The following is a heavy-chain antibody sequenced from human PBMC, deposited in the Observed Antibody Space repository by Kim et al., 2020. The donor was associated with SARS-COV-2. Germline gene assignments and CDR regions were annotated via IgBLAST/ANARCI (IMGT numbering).Heavy chain of an antibody. J-gene: IGHJ5*02. Sequence: ASVKVSCKASGYTFTSYGISWVRQAPGQGLEWMGWISAYNGNTNYAQKLQGRVTMTTDTSTSTAYMELRSLRSDDTAVYYCARVVVVAAMGSGWFDPWGQGTLVTVSS. CDR1: GYTFTSYG. V-gene: IGHV1-18*04. D-gene: IGHD2-15*01. CDR2: ISAYNGNT. CDR3: ARVVVVAAMGSGWFDP.